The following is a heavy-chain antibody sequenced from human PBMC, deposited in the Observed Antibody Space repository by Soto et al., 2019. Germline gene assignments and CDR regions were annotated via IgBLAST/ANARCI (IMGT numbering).Heavy chain of an antibody. J-gene: IGHJ4*03. CDR3: ARDFRYFPY. Sequence: SETLSLTCAVYGGTFSGYFWTWVRRPPGKGLEWIGEIEHNGNNNINPSLKSRVTLSVDNSKNQISLTLTSVTAADTAVYYCARDFRYFPYWGHGTLVTVSS. V-gene: IGHV4-34*01. CDR1: GGTFSGYF. D-gene: IGHD3-10*01. CDR2: IEHNGNN.